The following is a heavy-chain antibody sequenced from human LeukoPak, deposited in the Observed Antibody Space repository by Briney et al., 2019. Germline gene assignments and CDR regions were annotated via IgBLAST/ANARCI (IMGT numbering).Heavy chain of an antibody. J-gene: IGHJ4*02. Sequence: SQTLSLTCDISGDSVSSNRATRNWIRQSPSRGLEWLGRTYYESKWYYHYAVLVKSRITINPDTSRNQFSLQLNSVTPEDTAIYFCARGFLKTGFDYWGQGTLVTVSS. CDR3: ARGFLKTGFDY. CDR1: GDSVSSNRAT. D-gene: IGHD3-9*01. CDR2: TYYESKWYY. V-gene: IGHV6-1*01.